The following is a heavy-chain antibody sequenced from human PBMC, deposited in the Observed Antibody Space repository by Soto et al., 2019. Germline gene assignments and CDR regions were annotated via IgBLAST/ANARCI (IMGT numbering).Heavy chain of an antibody. V-gene: IGHV3-30*04. CDR1: GFTFSSYE. J-gene: IGHJ4*02. D-gene: IGHD2-15*01. CDR2: TSSDGSIE. Sequence: LRLSCAASGFTFSSYEMNWVRQAPGKGLEWVAVTSSDGSIEHYADSVKGRFTISRDNAKNSLYLQMNGLRAEDTAVYYCASLAVYRTREGYCSGGSCYGIDYWGQGTLVTVSS. CDR3: ASLAVYRTREGYCSGGSCYGIDY.